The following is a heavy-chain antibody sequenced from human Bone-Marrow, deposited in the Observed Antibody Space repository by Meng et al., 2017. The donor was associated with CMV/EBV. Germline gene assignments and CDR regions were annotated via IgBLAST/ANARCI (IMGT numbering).Heavy chain of an antibody. D-gene: IGHD3-3*01. V-gene: IGHV4-34*01. Sequence: SETLSLTCYVYGGSFSAYYWSWIRQPPGKGLEWIGEINHSGSTNYKPSLKSRVTISVDTSKNQFSLKLSSVTAADTAVYYCARQGEWLLFPNYYYYGMDVWGQGTTVTVSS. CDR2: INHSGST. CDR1: GGSFSAYY. J-gene: IGHJ6*02. CDR3: ARQGEWLLFPNYYYYGMDV.